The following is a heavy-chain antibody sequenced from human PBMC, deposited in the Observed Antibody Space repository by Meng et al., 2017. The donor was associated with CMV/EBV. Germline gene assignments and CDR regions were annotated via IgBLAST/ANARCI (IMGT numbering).Heavy chain of an antibody. CDR2: ISSSSSYI. V-gene: IGHV3-21*01. CDR1: GFTFSSYS. CDR3: ARDLGAYNWNYVGVVQGAKDY. Sequence: GGSLRLSCAASGFTFSSYSINWVRQAPGKGLEWVSSISSSSSYIYYADSVKGRLTISRDNAKNSLYLQMNSLRAEDTAAYYCARDLGAYNWNYVGVVQGAKDYWGQGTLVTVSS. J-gene: IGHJ4*02. D-gene: IGHD1-7*01.